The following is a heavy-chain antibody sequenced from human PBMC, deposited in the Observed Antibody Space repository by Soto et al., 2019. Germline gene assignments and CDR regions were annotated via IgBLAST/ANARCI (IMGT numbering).Heavy chain of an antibody. CDR1: GFTFSSYD. CDR2: IGTAGDT. V-gene: IGHV3-13*01. J-gene: IGHJ6*01. D-gene: IGHD2-15*01. Sequence: GGSLRLSCAASGFTFSSYDMHWVRQATGKGLEWVSAIGTAGDTYYPGSVKGRFTISRENAKNSLYLQMNSLRAEDTAVYYCARDFAGEDGGGMDVWGQGTTVTVSS. CDR3: ARDFAGEDGGGMDV.